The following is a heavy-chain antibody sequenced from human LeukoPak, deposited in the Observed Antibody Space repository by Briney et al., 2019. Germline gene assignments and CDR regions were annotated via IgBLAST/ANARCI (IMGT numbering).Heavy chain of an antibody. CDR1: RFYFSSNS. CDR3: ARVEATTGRNYHYYYMDV. D-gene: IGHD1-1*01. CDR2: INSGSTYM. V-gene: IGHV3-21*01. J-gene: IGHJ6*03. Sequence: GGSLRLSCGASRFYFSSNSMNWVSHAQGKGMEWVSSINSGSTYMYYADSVKGRFTISRDNAKNSLHLQMDSLRAEDTAVYFCARVEATTGRNYHYYYMDVWGKGTTVTVSS.